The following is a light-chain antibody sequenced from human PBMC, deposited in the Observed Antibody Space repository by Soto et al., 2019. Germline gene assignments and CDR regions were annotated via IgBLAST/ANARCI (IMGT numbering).Light chain of an antibody. J-gene: IGKJ1*01. CDR1: QSISDT. V-gene: IGKV3-15*01. Sequence: EIVITQSPATLSVSPGGRATLSCRASQSISDTLAWHQQKPGQAPRLLIYSASRGATGFPARFSGSGSGTDFTLTISSLQSEDFAVYYCQQYINWPWTFGQGTKVDIK. CDR2: SAS. CDR3: QQYINWPWT.